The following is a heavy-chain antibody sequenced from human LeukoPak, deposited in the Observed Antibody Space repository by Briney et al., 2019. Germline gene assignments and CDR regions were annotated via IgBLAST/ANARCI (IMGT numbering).Heavy chain of an antibody. D-gene: IGHD3-10*01. Sequence: PGTSLRLSCAASGFTFTSYVMHWVRQAPGKGLEWVALITYDGYYKYYSDSVKGRFTISSDTSKNTLYLQMNSLRAEDTAVYYCARDLSPVVRASPMGYWGQGTLVTVSS. CDR3: ARDLSPVVRASPMGY. V-gene: IGHV3-30*03. CDR1: GFTFTSYV. CDR2: ITYDGYYK. J-gene: IGHJ4*02.